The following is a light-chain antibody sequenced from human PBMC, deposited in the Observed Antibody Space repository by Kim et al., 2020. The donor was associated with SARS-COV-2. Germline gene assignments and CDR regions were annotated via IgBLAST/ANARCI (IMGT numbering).Light chain of an antibody. CDR2: STN. CDR1: SGSVSTSYY. CDR3: VLYMGSGIKV. Sequence: QAVVTQEPSFSVSPGGTVTLTCGLSSGSVSTSYYPSWYQQTPDQAPRTLIYSTNTRSSGVPDRFSGSILGNKAALTITGAQADDESDYYCVLYMGSGIKVFGGGTQLTVL. J-gene: IGLJ3*02. V-gene: IGLV8-61*01.